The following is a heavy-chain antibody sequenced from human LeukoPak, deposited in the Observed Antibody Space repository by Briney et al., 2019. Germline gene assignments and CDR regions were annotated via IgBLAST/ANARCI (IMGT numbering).Heavy chain of an antibody. D-gene: IGHD4-17*01. J-gene: IGHJ4*02. Sequence: SESLSLTCTVSDGSITNYDWSWVRQPPGKGLEFIGHVHYSGTTNYNPSLRSRVTISIDTSKKHFFLKLKSVTAADTAVYYCATGYGDFRVEGRYFYSWGQGTLVTVSS. CDR2: VHYSGTT. CDR3: ATGYGDFRVEGRYFYS. CDR1: DGSITNYD. V-gene: IGHV4-59*01.